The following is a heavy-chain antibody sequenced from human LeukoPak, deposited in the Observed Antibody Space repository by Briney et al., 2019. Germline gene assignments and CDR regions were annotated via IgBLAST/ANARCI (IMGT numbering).Heavy chain of an antibody. V-gene: IGHV3-33*01. D-gene: IGHD2-2*01. CDR2: IWYDGSNK. CDR3: ARDRAAAMEYYYMDV. CDR1: GFTFRSYG. Sequence: PGRSLRLSCAASGFTFRSYGMHWVRQAPGEGLEWVAVIWYDGSNKNYANSVRGRFTISRDNSKNTLYLQMNSLRAEDTAVYYCARDRAAAMEYYYMDVWAKGPRSPSP. J-gene: IGHJ6*03.